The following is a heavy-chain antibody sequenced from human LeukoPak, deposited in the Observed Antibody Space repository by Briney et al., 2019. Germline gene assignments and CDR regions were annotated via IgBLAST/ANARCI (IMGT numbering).Heavy chain of an antibody. CDR2: IKQDGSEK. J-gene: IGHJ4*02. D-gene: IGHD6-13*01. CDR1: GFTFNRYG. Sequence: GGTLRLSCAASGFTFNRYGMSWVRQAPGKGLEWVANIKQDGSEKYYVDSVKGRFTISRDNSKNSLYLQMNSLRAEDTALYYCAKDIRGSTSWYGLDYWGQGTLVTVSS. CDR3: AKDIRGSTSWYGLDY. V-gene: IGHV3-7*03.